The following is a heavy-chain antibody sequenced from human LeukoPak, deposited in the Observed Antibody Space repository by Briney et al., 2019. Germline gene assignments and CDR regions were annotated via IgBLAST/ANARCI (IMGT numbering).Heavy chain of an antibody. D-gene: IGHD3-16*01. CDR2: ISSSSSTI. J-gene: IGHJ4*02. Sequence: GGSLRLSCAASGFTFSSYSMNWVRQAPGKGLEWVSYISSSSSTIYYADSVKGRFTISRDNAKNSLYLQMNSLRAEDTAVYYCARVWGFAYFDYWGQGTLVTVSS. V-gene: IGHV3-48*01. CDR1: GFTFSSYS. CDR3: ARVWGFAYFDY.